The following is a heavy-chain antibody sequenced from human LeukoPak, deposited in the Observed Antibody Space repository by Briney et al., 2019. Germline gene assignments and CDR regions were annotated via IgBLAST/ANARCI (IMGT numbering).Heavy chain of an antibody. V-gene: IGHV3-53*01. D-gene: IGHD6-13*01. CDR3: ARNVGQQLVPSNYYYYGMDV. CDR1: GFTVSRNY. J-gene: IGHJ6*02. Sequence: PGGSLRLSCVASGFTVSRNYMSWVRQAPGKGLEWVSIFYSGGSTFYADSVKGRFTISRDNAKNSLYLQMNSLRAEDTAVYYCARNVGQQLVPSNYYYYGMDVWGQGTTVTVSS. CDR2: FYSGGST.